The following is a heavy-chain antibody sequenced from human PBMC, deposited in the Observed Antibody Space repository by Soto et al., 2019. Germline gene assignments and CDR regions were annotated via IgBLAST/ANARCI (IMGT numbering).Heavy chain of an antibody. J-gene: IGHJ5*02. CDR3: ARGDRYCSGGSCHSNINWFEP. D-gene: IGHD2-15*01. CDR1: GGSFSGYY. Sequence: SETLSLTCAFYGGSFSGYYWSCIRHPPGKWLEWIGEINHSGSTNYNPSLKSRVTISVDTSKSQFSLKLSSVTAADTAVYYCARGDRYCSGGSCHSNINWFEPWGQGTLVIVSS. CDR2: INHSGST. V-gene: IGHV4-34*01.